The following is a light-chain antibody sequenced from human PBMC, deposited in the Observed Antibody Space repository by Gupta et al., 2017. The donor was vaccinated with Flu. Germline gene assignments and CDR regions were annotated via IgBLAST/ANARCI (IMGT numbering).Light chain of an antibody. Sequence: DIQMTQSPSSLSASVGDRVTITCRASQNIDSYLNWYQQKPGKAPKFLIYGASSLQSGVPSTFSGSGSGTDFTLSIRRLQPEDFATYYCQQRDSIHRTFGPGTKVEIK. CDR3: QQRDSIHRT. CDR1: QNIDSY. V-gene: IGKV1-39*01. CDR2: GAS. J-gene: IGKJ1*01.